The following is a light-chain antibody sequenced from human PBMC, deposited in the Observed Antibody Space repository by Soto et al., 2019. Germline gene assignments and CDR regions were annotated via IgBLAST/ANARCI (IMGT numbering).Light chain of an antibody. Sequence: QSVLTQPASVSGSPGQSITISCTGTSSDIGNYNFVSWYQHHPGKAPKLIIYEVSNRPSGVSNRFSGSKSGNTASLTISGLQDEDEADYPCSSYATNKRAFGTGTKVTVL. CDR3: SSYATNKRA. V-gene: IGLV2-14*01. CDR1: SSDIGNYNF. J-gene: IGLJ1*01. CDR2: EVS.